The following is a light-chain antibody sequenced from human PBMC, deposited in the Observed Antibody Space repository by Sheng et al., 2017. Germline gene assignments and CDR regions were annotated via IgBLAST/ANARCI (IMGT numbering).Light chain of an antibody. J-gene: IGKJ3*01. Sequence: EIVLTQSPATLSLSPGERATLSCRASQSVSSYLAWYQQKPGQAPRLLIYDASNRATGIPDRFSGSGSGTDFALTISRLEPEDFAVYFCQQYHTPPFTFGPGTKVDMK. CDR3: QQYHTPPFT. V-gene: IGKV3-11*01. CDR1: QSVSSY. CDR2: DAS.